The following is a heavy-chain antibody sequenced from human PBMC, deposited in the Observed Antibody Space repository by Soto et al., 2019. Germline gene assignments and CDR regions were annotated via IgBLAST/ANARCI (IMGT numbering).Heavy chain of an antibody. D-gene: IGHD3-10*01. CDR1: GGSFSGYY. CDR2: INHSGTI. J-gene: IGHJ6*02. Sequence: PSETLSLTCAVYGGSFSGYYWTWIRQPPGKGLEWVGEINHSGTINFNPSLKSRLTISLDTSKKHFSLKLISVTDADTAAYYCARDDCTMVSYYSLDVWGQGTTFTVSS. CDR3: ARDDCTMVSYYSLDV. V-gene: IGHV4-34*01.